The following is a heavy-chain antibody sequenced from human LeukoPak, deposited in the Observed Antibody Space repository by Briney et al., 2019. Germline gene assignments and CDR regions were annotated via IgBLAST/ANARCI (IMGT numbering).Heavy chain of an antibody. CDR1: GSSISSGGYS. J-gene: IGHJ6*02. CDR3: ARVSVTFYYGMDV. D-gene: IGHD4-17*01. V-gene: IGHV4-30-2*01. CDR2: IYHSGST. Sequence: PSETLSLTCAVSGSSISSGGYSWSWIRQPPGKGLEWIGYIYHSGSTYYNPSLKSRVTVSVDRSKNQFSLKLSSVTAADTAVYYCARVSVTFYYGMDVWGQGTTVTVSS.